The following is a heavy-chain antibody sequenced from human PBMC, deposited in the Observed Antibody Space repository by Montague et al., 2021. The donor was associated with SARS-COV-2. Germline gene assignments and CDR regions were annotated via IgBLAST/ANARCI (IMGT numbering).Heavy chain of an antibody. CDR3: ARATPGYCSSTSCYTGHAFDI. D-gene: IGHD2-2*02. J-gene: IGHJ3*02. CDR1: GGSISSGGYY. CDR2: IYYSGST. V-gene: IGHV4-31*03. Sequence: TLSLTCTVSGGSISSGGYYWSWIRQHPGKGLEWIGYIYYSGSTYYNPSLKSRVTISVDTSKNQFSLKLSSVTAADTAVYYCARATPGYCSSTSCYTGHAFDIWGQGTVVTVSS.